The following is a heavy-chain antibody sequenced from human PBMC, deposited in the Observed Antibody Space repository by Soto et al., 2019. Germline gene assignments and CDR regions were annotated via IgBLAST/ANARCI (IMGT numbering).Heavy chain of an antibody. Sequence: GESLKISCKGSGYSFSRFWIAWVRQMPGKGPEWMGSISPGDSHTRSSPSFQGQVTIPADNSVSTAYLQWSSLKASDTAMYYCARRLAAAGQDAFDIWGQGTMVTVSS. CDR1: GYSFSRFW. J-gene: IGHJ3*02. CDR3: ARRLAAAGQDAFDI. D-gene: IGHD6-13*01. CDR2: ISPGDSHT. V-gene: IGHV5-51*01.